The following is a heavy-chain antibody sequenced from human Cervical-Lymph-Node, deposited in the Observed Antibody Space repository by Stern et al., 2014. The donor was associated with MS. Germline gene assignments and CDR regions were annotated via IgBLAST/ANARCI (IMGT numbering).Heavy chain of an antibody. V-gene: IGHV3-30-3*01. D-gene: IGHD4-23*01. J-gene: IGHJ4*02. CDR3: AGGGYGGNSNFDY. CDR1: GFTFSNDA. CDR2: ISYDGSTK. Sequence: VQLVESGGGVVQPGRSLRLSCAASGFTFSNDAMHWVRQAPGKGLEWVAVISYDGSTKYYADSVKVRFTIPRDNSKNTLYLQTNSLRTEDTAVYYCAGGGYGGNSNFDYWGQGTLVTVSS.